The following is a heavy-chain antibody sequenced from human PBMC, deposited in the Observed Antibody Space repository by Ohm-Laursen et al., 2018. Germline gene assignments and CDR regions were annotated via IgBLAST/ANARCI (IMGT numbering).Heavy chain of an antibody. CDR3: ARDRHLDDAFDI. J-gene: IGHJ3*02. D-gene: IGHD3-3*01. CDR2: IYHSGST. V-gene: IGHV4-59*01. CDR1: GGSMRSYY. Sequence: TLSLTCTVSGGSMRSYYWSWIRQPPGKGLEWIGYIYHSGSTTYNPSLKSPVTISIDTSKRQFSLKLSSVTAADTAVYYCARDRHLDDAFDIWGQGTKVTVSS.